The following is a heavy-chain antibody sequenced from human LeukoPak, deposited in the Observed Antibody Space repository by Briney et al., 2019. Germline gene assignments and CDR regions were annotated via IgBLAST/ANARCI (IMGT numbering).Heavy chain of an antibody. Sequence: SETLSLTCTVSSGSISSGGYYWSWIRQHPGKGLEWIGYIYYSGSTHYNPSLKSRVTMSVDSSKNQFSLKLSSVTAADTAVYYCARGAPYYFDYWGQGTLVTVSS. CDR1: SGSISSGGYY. CDR2: IYYSGST. J-gene: IGHJ4*02. V-gene: IGHV4-31*03. CDR3: ARGAPYYFDY.